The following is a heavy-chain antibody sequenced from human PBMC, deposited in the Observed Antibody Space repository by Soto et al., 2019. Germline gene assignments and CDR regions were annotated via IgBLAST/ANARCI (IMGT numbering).Heavy chain of an antibody. J-gene: IGHJ4*02. CDR1: GFTCSNAW. Sequence: PGGSLRLSCAASGFTCSNAWMSWVRQAPGKGLEWVGRIKSKTDGGTTDYAAPVKGRFTISRDDSKNTLYLQMNSLKTEDTAVYYCTTVGDYGDHYFDYWGQGTLVTVSS. D-gene: IGHD4-17*01. CDR2: IKSKTDGGTT. CDR3: TTVGDYGDHYFDY. V-gene: IGHV3-15*01.